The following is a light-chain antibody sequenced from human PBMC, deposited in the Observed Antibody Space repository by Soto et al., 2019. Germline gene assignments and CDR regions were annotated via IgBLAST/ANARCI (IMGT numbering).Light chain of an antibody. CDR1: QSVRNNY. J-gene: IGKJ5*01. V-gene: IGKV3-20*01. Sequence: ETVLTQSPGTLSLSPGERATLSCRASQSVRNNYLAWYQQKPGQAPRLLISGASSRAAGIPDRFSGSGSETDFTLTISRLEPEDFAVYYCQQYSSSPSITFGQGTRLEIK. CDR2: GAS. CDR3: QQYSSSPSIT.